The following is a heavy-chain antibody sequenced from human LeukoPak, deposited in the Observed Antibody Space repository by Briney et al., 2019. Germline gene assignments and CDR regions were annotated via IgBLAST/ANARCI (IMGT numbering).Heavy chain of an antibody. CDR3: ATDGSTPDAFDI. CDR1: GYTLTELS. CDR2: FNPEDGET. J-gene: IGHJ3*02. D-gene: IGHD5-12*01. V-gene: IGHV1-24*01. Sequence: AASVKVSCKVSGYTLTELSMHWVRQAPGKGLEWVGGFNPEDGETIYAQKLQGRVTMTEDTSTDTAYMELSSLRSEDTAVYYCATDGSTPDAFDIWGQGTMVTVSS.